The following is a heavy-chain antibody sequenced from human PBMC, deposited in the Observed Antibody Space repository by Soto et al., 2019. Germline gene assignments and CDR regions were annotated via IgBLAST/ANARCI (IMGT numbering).Heavy chain of an antibody. J-gene: IGHJ4*02. Sequence: GGSLRLSCAASGFTFSSYAMSWVRQAPGKGLEWVSAISGSGGSTYYADSVKGRFTISRDNSKNTLYLQMNSLRAEDTAVYYCAKDHALDYDFWSGPDILDYWGQGTLVTVSS. CDR2: ISGSGGST. CDR3: AKDHALDYDFWSGPDILDY. D-gene: IGHD3-3*01. V-gene: IGHV3-23*01. CDR1: GFTFSSYA.